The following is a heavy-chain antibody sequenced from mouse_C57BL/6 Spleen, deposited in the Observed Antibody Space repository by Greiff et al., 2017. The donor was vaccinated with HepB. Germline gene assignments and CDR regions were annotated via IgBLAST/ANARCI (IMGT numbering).Heavy chain of an antibody. V-gene: IGHV1-81*01. CDR2: IYPRSGNT. CDR1: GYTFTSYG. Sequence: VQLQQSGAELARPGASVKLSCKASGYTFTSYGISWVKQRTGQGLEWIGEIYPRSGNTYYNEKFKGKATLTADKSSSTAYMELRSLTSEDSAVYFCARCPYYYGSSFYWYFDVWGTGTTVTVSS. J-gene: IGHJ1*03. D-gene: IGHD1-1*01. CDR3: ARCPYYYGSSFYWYFDV.